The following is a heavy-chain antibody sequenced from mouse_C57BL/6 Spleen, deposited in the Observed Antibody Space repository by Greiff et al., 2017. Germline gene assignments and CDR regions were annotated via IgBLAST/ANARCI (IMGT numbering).Heavy chain of an antibody. J-gene: IGHJ1*03. CDR3: TRGTVYYGNFRYFDV. V-gene: IGHV14-4*01. CDR1: GFNIKDDY. D-gene: IGHD2-1*01. Sequence: VQLQQSGAELVRPGASVKLSCTASGFNIKDDYMHWVKQRPEQGLEWIGWIDPENSNTEYASKFQGKATITADTSSNTAYLQLSSLTSEDTAVYYCTRGTVYYGNFRYFDVWGTGTTVTVSS. CDR2: IDPENSNT.